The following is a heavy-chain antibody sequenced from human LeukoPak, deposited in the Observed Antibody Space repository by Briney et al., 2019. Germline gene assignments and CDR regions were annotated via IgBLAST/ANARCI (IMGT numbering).Heavy chain of an antibody. D-gene: IGHD6-13*01. CDR2: IYTSGST. CDR1: GGSISSGSYY. V-gene: IGHV4-61*02. J-gene: IGHJ4*02. CDR3: ARDIELGYFDY. Sequence: SQTLSLTCTVSGGSISSGSYYWSWIRQPAGKGLEWIGRIYTSGSTNYNPSLKSRVTISVDTSKNQFSLKLSSVTAADTAVYNCARDIELGYFDYWGQGTLVTVSS.